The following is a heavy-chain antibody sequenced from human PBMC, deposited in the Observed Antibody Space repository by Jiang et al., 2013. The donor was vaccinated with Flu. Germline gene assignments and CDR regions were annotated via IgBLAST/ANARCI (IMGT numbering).Heavy chain of an antibody. J-gene: IGHJ4*02. CDR3: ATPEVNFDF. D-gene: IGHD2-21*01. V-gene: IGHV5-51*03. Sequence: GAEVKKPGESLKISCETSGYSFTSHWIGWVRQTPGRGLEWMGIIYPGNSETKYSPSFQGQVIISADKSITTVYLQWNSLKASDTAMYYCATPEVNFDFWGQGTLVTVSS. CDR2: IYPGNSET. CDR1: GYSFTSHW.